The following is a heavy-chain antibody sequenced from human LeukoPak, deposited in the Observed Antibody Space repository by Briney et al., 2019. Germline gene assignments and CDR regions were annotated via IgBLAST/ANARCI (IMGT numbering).Heavy chain of an antibody. CDR2: ISAYNDNT. Sequence: GPVKVSCKASCYTFTSYGISWVRQAPGQGLEWMGWISAYNDNTKYAQKLQGQGRVTMTTDTSTSTAYTELRSLRSDDTAVYYCARDCSSTSCYHLSEYWFDPWGQGTLVTVSS. D-gene: IGHD2-2*01. CDR1: CYTFTSYG. CDR3: ARDCSSTSCYHLSEYWFDP. V-gene: IGHV1-18*01. J-gene: IGHJ5*02.